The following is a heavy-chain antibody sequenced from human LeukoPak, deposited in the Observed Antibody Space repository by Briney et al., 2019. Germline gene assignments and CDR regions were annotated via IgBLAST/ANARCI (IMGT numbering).Heavy chain of an antibody. CDR3: AKGSIVGATQVRGDYFDY. Sequence: GGSLRLSCAASGLTFSSYAMSWVRQAPGKGLEWVSAISGSGGSTYYADSVKGRFTISRDNSKNTLYLQMNSLRAEDTAVYYCAKGSIVGATQVRGDYFDYWGQGTLVTVSS. J-gene: IGHJ4*02. CDR1: GLTFSSYA. V-gene: IGHV3-23*01. D-gene: IGHD1-26*01. CDR2: ISGSGGST.